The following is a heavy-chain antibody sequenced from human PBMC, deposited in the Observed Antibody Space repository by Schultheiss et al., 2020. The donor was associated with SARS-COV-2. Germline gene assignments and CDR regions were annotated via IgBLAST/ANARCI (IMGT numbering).Heavy chain of an antibody. V-gene: IGHV3-23*01. D-gene: IGHD2-21*01. CDR2: ISRSGGNT. CDR1: GFTFSSYA. Sequence: GGSLRLSCAASGFTFSSYAMSWVRQAPEKGLEWVSTISRSGGNTYYADSVKGRFTISRDNSKNALYLQMNSLRTEDTAVYYCAKKYCGGDCYNPLDDAFDVWGQGTMVTVSS. J-gene: IGHJ3*01. CDR3: AKKYCGGDCYNPLDDAFDV.